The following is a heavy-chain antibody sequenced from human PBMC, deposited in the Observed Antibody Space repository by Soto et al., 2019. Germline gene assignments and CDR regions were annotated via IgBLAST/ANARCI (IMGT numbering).Heavy chain of an antibody. CDR3: ARHNYGDTYDY. CDR2: MYYSGAT. D-gene: IGHD3-10*01. V-gene: IGHV4-39*01. Sequence: QLQLQESGPGLVKPSETLSLTCTVSGGSISSSSDYWGWIRQPPGKGLEWIGSMYYSGATYYNPSLKSRVPISVDTSNDQFSQKLSSVTAADTAVYYCARHNYGDTYDYWGQGTLVTVSS. J-gene: IGHJ4*02. CDR1: GGSISSSSDY.